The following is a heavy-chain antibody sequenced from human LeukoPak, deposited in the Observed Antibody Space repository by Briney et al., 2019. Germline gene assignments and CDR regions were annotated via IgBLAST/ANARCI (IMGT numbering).Heavy chain of an antibody. J-gene: IGHJ4*02. V-gene: IGHV3-30*02. CDR3: AKDHGDTELFDY. D-gene: IGHD5-18*01. CDR1: GLIFRNYG. CDR2: IRYDGSNK. Sequence: GGSLRLSCAASGLIFRNYGMHWVRQAPGKGLEWVAFIRYDGSNKYYADSVKGRFTISRDNSKNTLYLQMNSLRAEDTAVYYCAKDHGDTELFDYWGQGTLVTVSS.